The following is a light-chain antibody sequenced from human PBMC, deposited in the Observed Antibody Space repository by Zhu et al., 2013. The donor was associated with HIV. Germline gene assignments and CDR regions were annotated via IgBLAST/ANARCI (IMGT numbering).Light chain of an antibody. Sequence: SYVLSQPPSVSVAPGKTATITCGGNNIGSKSVHWYQQKPGQAPVLVVYDDSDRPSGIPERFSGSKSGTSATLGITGLQAGDEGDYYCSTWDRKLNAVVFGGGTKVTVL. CDR2: DDS. CDR1: NIGSKS. J-gene: IGLJ2*01. CDR3: STWDRKLNAVV. V-gene: IGLV3-21*03.